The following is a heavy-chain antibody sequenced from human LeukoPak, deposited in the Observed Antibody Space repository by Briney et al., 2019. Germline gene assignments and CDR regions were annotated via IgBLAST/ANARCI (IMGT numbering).Heavy chain of an antibody. D-gene: IGHD4-17*01. Sequence: GASVKVSCKASGYTFTSYDMHWVRQAPGQGLEWMGIIKRSGGSTSYAQKFQGRVTMTRDTSTSTVYMELSNLRSEDTAVYYCARANYGQSFRWFDPWGQGTLVTVSS. J-gene: IGHJ5*02. CDR2: IKRSGGST. V-gene: IGHV1-46*01. CDR3: ARANYGQSFRWFDP. CDR1: GYTFTSYD.